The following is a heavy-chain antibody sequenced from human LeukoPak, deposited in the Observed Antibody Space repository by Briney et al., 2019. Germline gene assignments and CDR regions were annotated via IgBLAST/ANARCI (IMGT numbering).Heavy chain of an antibody. Sequence: GGSLRLSCAASGFTFSSYGMSWVRQAPGKGLEWVSAISGSGGSTDYADSVKGRFTISRDNSKNTLYLQKNSLRAEDKAVYYCAKGSARRWFWYFDYWGQGTLVTVSS. CDR3: AKGSARRWFWYFDY. V-gene: IGHV3-23*01. D-gene: IGHD4-23*01. CDR1: GFTFSSYG. J-gene: IGHJ4*02. CDR2: ISGSGGST.